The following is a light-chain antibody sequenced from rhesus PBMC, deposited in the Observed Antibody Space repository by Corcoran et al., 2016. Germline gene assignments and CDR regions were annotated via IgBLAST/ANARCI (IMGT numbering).Light chain of an antibody. J-gene: IGKJ3*01. CDR3: MEGIDFPFI. CDR1: QSLMDREDGNTY. Sequence: DIVMTQTPLSLPVTPGEPASIPCRSSQSLMDREDGNTYLDWILQKPGQSPRLWIYEVSNRAAGVPDRLGGSGSDKDFTLKISSVEAEDVGVYYFMEGIDFPFIFGPGTKLEIK. CDR2: EVS. V-gene: IGKV2-104*02.